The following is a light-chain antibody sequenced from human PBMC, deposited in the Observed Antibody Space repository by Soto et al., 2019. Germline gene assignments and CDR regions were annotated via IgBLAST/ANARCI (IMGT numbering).Light chain of an antibody. J-gene: IGKJ1*01. CDR1: QSISSW. V-gene: IGKV1-5*03. CDR3: QQYSDYSRT. Sequence: DIKMTQSPSTLSASVKDRVTITCRASQSISSWLAWYQQKPGKAPKLLIYKASTLKSGVPSRFSGSGSGTEFTLTISSLQPDDFATYYCQQYSDYSRTFGQGTKVDI. CDR2: KAS.